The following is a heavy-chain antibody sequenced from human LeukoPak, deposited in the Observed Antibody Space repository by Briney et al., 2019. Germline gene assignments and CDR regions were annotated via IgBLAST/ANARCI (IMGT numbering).Heavy chain of an antibody. CDR1: RFTFSSYA. Sequence: GGSLRLSCAASRFTFSSYAMSWVRQAPGKGLEWVSAICGRGGSTYYADSVKGRFTISRDNSKNTLYLQMNSLRAEDAAVYYCARGRYSSGWYEGYYYDGRDLWGQGTTVTVSS. CDR3: ARGRYSSGWYEGYYYDGRDL. D-gene: IGHD6-19*01. V-gene: IGHV3-23*01. J-gene: IGHJ6*02. CDR2: ICGRGGST.